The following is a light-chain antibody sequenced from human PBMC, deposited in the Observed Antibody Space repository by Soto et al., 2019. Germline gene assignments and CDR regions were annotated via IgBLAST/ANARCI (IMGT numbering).Light chain of an antibody. V-gene: IGKV3-15*01. Sequence: EIVMTQSTATLSVSPGERATLSYRASQSVSSNLAWYQQKPGQAPRLLIYGASTRATGIPARFSGSGSGTEFTLTISSLQSEDFAVYYCQQYNNWPPWTFGQGTKVEIK. J-gene: IGKJ1*01. CDR2: GAS. CDR3: QQYNNWPPWT. CDR1: QSVSSN.